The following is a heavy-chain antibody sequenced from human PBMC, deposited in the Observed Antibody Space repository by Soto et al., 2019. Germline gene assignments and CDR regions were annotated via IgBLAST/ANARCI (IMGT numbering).Heavy chain of an antibody. CDR3: ARELVDDYGSGSYYIPSYYYYGMDV. D-gene: IGHD3-10*01. CDR1: GFTFDDYA. J-gene: IGHJ6*02. CDR2: ISSSSSYI. Sequence: EVQLVESGGGLVQPGRSLRLSCAASGFTFDDYAMHWVRQGPGKGLEWVSSISSSSSYIHYADSVKGRFTISRDNAKNSLYLQMNSLRAEDTAVYYCARELVDDYGSGSYYIPSYYYYGMDVWGQGTTVTDSS. V-gene: IGHV3-21*01.